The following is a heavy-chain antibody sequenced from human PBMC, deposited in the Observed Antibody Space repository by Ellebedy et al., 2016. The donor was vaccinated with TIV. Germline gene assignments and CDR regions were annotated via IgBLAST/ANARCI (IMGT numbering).Heavy chain of an antibody. CDR2: IYYTGTT. V-gene: IGHV4-59*11. Sequence: MPSETLSLTCTVSGGSLTNHFWSWIRQPPGMGLEWIASIYYTGTTNYNPSLKSRVTISVDTSKNQISLTLRSSVSAADTAVYYCARVAITAAVGGGYFDLWGRGSLVTVSS. D-gene: IGHD6-13*01. J-gene: IGHJ2*01. CDR1: GGSLTNHF. CDR3: ARVAITAAVGGGYFDL.